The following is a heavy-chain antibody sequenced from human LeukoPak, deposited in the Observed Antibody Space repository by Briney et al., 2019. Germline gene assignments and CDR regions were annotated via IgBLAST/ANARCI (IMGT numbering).Heavy chain of an antibody. CDR2: ISWNSGSI. Sequence: GRSLRLSCAASGFTFDDYAMHWVRQAPGKGLEWVSGISWNSGSIGYADSVRGRFTISRDNAKNSLYLQMNSLRAEDTASYYCAKATVTTMAFDIWGQGTMVTVSS. J-gene: IGHJ3*02. V-gene: IGHV3-9*01. CDR3: AKATVTTMAFDI. CDR1: GFTFDDYA. D-gene: IGHD4-17*01.